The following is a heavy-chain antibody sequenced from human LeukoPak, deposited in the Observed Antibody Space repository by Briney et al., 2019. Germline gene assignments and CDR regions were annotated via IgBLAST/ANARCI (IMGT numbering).Heavy chain of an antibody. CDR2: INSDGSST. CDR3: GRDTVTTIKIPFDI. V-gene: IGHV3-74*01. J-gene: IGHJ3*02. D-gene: IGHD5-12*01. Sequence: PGGSLRLSCAASGVTFSSYWMSWVRQALEKGLVWISRINSDGSSTTYADSVKGRFTISRDNAKNTLYLQMNSLSAEDTAVYYCGRDTVTTIKIPFDIWGQGTMVTVSS. CDR1: GVTFSSYW.